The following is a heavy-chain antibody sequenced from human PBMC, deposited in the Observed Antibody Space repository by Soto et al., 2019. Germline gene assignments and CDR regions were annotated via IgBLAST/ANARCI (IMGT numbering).Heavy chain of an antibody. V-gene: IGHV4-34*01. J-gene: IGHJ4*02. Sequence: SETLSLTCAVYGGSFSGYYWNWIRQAPGKGLEWIGGVNPSGSTNYNPSLESRVTISVDTSKNQFSLKLMSLSAADTAVYYCGRLEGLATISYYFDYWGQGALVTVSS. CDR3: GRLEGLATISYYFDY. D-gene: IGHD3-9*01. CDR1: GGSFSGYY. CDR2: VNPSGST.